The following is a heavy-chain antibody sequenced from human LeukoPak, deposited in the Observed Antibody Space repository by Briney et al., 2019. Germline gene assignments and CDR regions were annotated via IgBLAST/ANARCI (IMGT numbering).Heavy chain of an antibody. D-gene: IGHD6-19*01. CDR1: GFTFSNYA. J-gene: IGHJ4*02. CDR3: AKERGYTSGLGTLDY. Sequence: GRTLRLSCAASGFTFSNYAMSWVRQVPGKGLEWLSTISGSGGSTYYADPLKGRFSISRDNSKNTLFLQMKGLRAEDTAVYYCAKERGYTSGLGTLDYWGQGTLVTVST. CDR2: ISGSGGST. V-gene: IGHV3-23*01.